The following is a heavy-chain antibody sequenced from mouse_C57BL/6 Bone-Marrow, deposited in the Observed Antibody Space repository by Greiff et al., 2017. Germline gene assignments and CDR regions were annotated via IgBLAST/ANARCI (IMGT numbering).Heavy chain of an antibody. V-gene: IGHV1-80*01. J-gene: IGHJ3*01. CDR2: IYPGDGDT. CDR3: AREGDGSGYDWFAY. Sequence: QVQLQQSGAELVKPGASVKLSCKASGYAFSSYWMNWVKQRPGKGLEWIGQIYPGDGDTNYNGKFKGKATLTADKSSSTAYMQLSSLPSEDSAVYFCAREGDGSGYDWFAYWGQGTLVTVSA. CDR1: GYAFSSYW. D-gene: IGHD1-1*01.